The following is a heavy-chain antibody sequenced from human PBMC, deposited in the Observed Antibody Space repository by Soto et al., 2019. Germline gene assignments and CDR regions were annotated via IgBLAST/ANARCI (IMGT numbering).Heavy chain of an antibody. J-gene: IGHJ6*03. V-gene: IGHV1-8*01. CDR1: GYTFTSYD. CDR3: ASGPTSLGVYYYYMDV. CDR2: MNPNSGNT. D-gene: IGHD1-1*01. Sequence: ASVKVSCKASGYTFTSYDINWVRQATGQGLEWMGWMNPNSGNTGYAQKFQGRVTMTRNTSISTAYMELSSLRSEDTAVYYCASGPTSLGVYYYYMDVWGKGTTVTVSS.